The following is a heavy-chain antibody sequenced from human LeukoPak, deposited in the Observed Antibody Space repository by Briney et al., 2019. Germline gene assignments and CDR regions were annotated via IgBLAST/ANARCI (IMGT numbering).Heavy chain of an antibody. CDR3: AGSGKQWLVPAFDI. CDR1: GGTFSSYA. D-gene: IGHD6-19*01. Sequence: SVKVSCKASGGTFSSYAISWVRQAPGQGLEWMGGIIPIFGTANYAQKFQGRVTITADKSTSTAYMELSSLRSEDTAVYYCAGSGKQWLVPAFDIWGQGTMVTVSS. CDR2: IIPIFGTA. J-gene: IGHJ3*02. V-gene: IGHV1-69*06.